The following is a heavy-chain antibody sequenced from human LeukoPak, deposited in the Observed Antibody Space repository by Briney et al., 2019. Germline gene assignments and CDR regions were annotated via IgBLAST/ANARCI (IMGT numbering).Heavy chain of an antibody. D-gene: IGHD3-22*01. CDR3: AKGPYYYDSSGPKWGDAFDF. CDR1: GFTFSSYA. Sequence: PGGSLRLSCAASGFTFSSYAMSWVRQAPGKGLEWVSSINGNGGATYYADSVKGRFTISRGNSKNTLYVQMNSLRAEDTAVHYCAKGPYYYDSSGPKWGDAFDFWGQGTMVTVSS. V-gene: IGHV3-23*01. CDR2: INGNGGAT. J-gene: IGHJ3*01.